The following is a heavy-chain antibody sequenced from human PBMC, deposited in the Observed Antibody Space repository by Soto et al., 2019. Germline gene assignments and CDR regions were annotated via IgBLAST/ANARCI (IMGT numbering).Heavy chain of an antibody. CDR2: ISAYNGNT. Sequence: QVQLVQSGAEVKKPGASVKVSCKASGYTFTSYGIRWGRQAPGQGLEWIGWISAYNGNTNYAQKLKGRVNITTDTSTSTAYMELRSLRSDDTAVYYCARASSSSCHDDWGQGTLVTVSS. V-gene: IGHV1-18*01. J-gene: IGHJ4*02. D-gene: IGHD6-13*01. CDR1: GYTFTSYG. CDR3: ARASSSSCHDD.